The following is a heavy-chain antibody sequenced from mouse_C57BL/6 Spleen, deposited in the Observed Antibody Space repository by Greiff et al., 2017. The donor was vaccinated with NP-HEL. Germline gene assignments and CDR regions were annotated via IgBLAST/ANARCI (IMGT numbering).Heavy chain of an antibody. D-gene: IGHD2-12*01. CDR1: GFTFSSYA. J-gene: IGHJ3*01. CDR2: ISDGGSYT. V-gene: IGHV5-4*03. Sequence: EVMLVESGGGLVKPGGSLKLSCAASGFTFSSYAMSWVRQTPEKRLEWVATISDGGSYTYYPDNVKGRFTISRDNAKNNLYLQMSHLKSEDTAMYYCASYCYGFAYWGQGTLVTVSA. CDR3: ASYCYGFAY.